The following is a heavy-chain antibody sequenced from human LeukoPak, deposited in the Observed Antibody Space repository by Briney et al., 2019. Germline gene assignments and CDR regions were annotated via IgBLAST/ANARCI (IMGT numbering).Heavy chain of an antibody. CDR2: IFYSGST. Sequence: SQTLPLTCIVSNGSISSGDYYWGWIRHPPGKGPEWIGYIFYSGSTYYNPSLKSRVTISVETSKNQFSLKLNSVTAADTAVYYCAKGGFYFDYWGQGTLVTVSS. V-gene: IGHV4-30-4*01. CDR1: NGSISSGDYY. D-gene: IGHD1-26*01. CDR3: AKGGFYFDY. J-gene: IGHJ4*02.